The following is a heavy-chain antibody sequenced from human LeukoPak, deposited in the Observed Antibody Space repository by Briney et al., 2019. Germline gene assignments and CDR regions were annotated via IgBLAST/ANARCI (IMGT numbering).Heavy chain of an antibody. V-gene: IGHV4-34*01. CDR3: ASGRWGGWFFAC. CDR1: GGSFSGYY. J-gene: IGHJ4*02. Sequence: SETLSLTCAVYGGSFSGYYWSWIRQPPGKGLEWIGEINHSGSTNYNPSLKSRVTISVDTSKNQFSLKLSSVTAADTAVYFCASGRWGGWFFACWGGGMLVTVSS. D-gene: IGHD6-19*01. CDR2: INHSGST.